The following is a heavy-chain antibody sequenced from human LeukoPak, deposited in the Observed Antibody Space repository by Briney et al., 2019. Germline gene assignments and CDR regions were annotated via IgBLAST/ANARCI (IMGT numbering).Heavy chain of an antibody. V-gene: IGHV3-74*01. CDR1: GFTFSSYW. CDR3: ATGTTLALDAFDI. Sequence: GGSLRLSCAASGFTFSSYWMHWVRQAPGKGLVWVSRINSDGSSTSYADSVKGRFTISRDNAKNPLYLQMNSLRAEDTAVYYCATGTTLALDAFDIWGQGTMVTVSS. D-gene: IGHD1-1*01. J-gene: IGHJ3*02. CDR2: INSDGSST.